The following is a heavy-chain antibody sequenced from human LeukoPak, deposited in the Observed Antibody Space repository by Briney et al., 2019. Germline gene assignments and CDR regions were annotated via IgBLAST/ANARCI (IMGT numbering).Heavy chain of an antibody. CDR1: GFTFGDYA. V-gene: IGHV3-49*03. D-gene: IGHD4-17*01. CDR2: IRSKAYGGTT. J-gene: IGHJ3*01. CDR3: GSTTVTTNVFDL. Sequence: GGSLRLSCTVSGFTFGDYAMNWFRQAPGKGLEWVGVIRSKAYGGTTEYAASVKGRFTISRDDSKSIAYLQMNSLKTEDTAVYYCGSTTVTTNVFDLWGQGTMVTVSS.